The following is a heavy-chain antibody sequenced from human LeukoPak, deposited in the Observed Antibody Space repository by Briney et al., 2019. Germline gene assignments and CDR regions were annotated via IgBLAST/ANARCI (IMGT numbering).Heavy chain of an antibody. V-gene: IGHV3-21*04. J-gene: IGHJ4*02. CDR1: GFTFSSYS. D-gene: IGHD4-23*01. CDR3: AKDHMTTVVTPPDY. Sequence: GGTLRLSCAASGFTFSSYSMNWVRQAPGKGLEWVSSISSSSSYIYYADSVKGRFTISRDSAKNSLYLQMNSLRAEDTAVYYCAKDHMTTVVTPPDYWGQGTLVTVSS. CDR2: ISSSSSYI.